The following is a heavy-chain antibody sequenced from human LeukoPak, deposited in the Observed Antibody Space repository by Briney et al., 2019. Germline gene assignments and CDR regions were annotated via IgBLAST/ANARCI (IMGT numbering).Heavy chain of an antibody. Sequence: GGSLRLSCAASGFTFSSYAMHWVRQAPGKGLEWVAVISYDGSNKYYADSVKGRFTISRDNSKNTLHLQMNSLRAEDTAVYYCARDLGSSGYLFPFDYWGQGTLVTVSS. CDR2: ISYDGSNK. J-gene: IGHJ4*02. D-gene: IGHD3-22*01. CDR1: GFTFSSYA. V-gene: IGHV3-30-3*01. CDR3: ARDLGSSGYLFPFDY.